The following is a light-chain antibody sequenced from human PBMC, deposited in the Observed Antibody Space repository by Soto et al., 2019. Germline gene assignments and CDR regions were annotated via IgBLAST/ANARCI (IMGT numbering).Light chain of an antibody. CDR3: QQSNNWPHT. CDR2: GAS. J-gene: IGKJ2*01. V-gene: IGKV3-15*01. Sequence: EIVMTQSPATLSVSPGERATLSCRASQSVSSNLAWYQQKPGQAPRLLFYGASTRATGIPARFSGSGSGTDFTLTISSLQSEDFAVYYCQQSNNWPHTFGQGTKLEIK. CDR1: QSVSSN.